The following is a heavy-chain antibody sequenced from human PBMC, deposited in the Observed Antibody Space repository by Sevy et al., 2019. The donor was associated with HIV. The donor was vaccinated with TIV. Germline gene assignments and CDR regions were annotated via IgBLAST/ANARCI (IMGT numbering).Heavy chain of an antibody. J-gene: IGHJ6*02. CDR2: ISYDGSNK. V-gene: IGHV3-30-3*01. CDR1: GFTFSSYA. CDR3: ARARARGYSYGYAPKYYYYGMDV. D-gene: IGHD5-18*01. Sequence: GGSLRLSCAASGFTFSSYAMHWVRQAPGKGLEWVAVISYDGSNKYYADSVKGRFTISRDNSKNMLYLQMNSLRAEDTAVYYCARARARGYSYGYAPKYYYYGMDVWGQGTTVTVSS.